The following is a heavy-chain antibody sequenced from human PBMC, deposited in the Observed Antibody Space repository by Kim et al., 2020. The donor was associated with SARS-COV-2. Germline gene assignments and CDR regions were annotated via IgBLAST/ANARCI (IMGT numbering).Heavy chain of an antibody. D-gene: IGHD2-15*01. CDR1: GGSISSSNW. CDR2: IYHSGST. CDR3: ASLYCSGGSCYSGYYYYGMDV. Sequence: SETLSLTCAVSGGSISSSNWWSWVRQPPGKGLEWIGEIYHSGSTNYNPSLKSRVTISVDKSKNQFSLKLSSVTAADTAVYYCASLYCSGGSCYSGYYYYGMDVWGQGTTVTVSS. J-gene: IGHJ6*02. V-gene: IGHV4-4*02.